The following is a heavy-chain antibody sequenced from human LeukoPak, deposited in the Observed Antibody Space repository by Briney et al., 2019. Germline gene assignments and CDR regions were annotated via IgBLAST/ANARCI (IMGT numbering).Heavy chain of an antibody. CDR3: ARRYYDILTGYYKDWFDP. CDR2: INPNSGGT. D-gene: IGHD3-9*01. Sequence: ASVKVSCKASGYTFTGYYMHWVRQAPGQGLEWMGWINPNSGGTNYAQKFQGRVTITRNTSISTAYMELSSLRSEDTAVYYCARRYYDILTGYYKDWFDPWGQGTLVTVSS. V-gene: IGHV1-2*02. CDR1: GYTFTGYY. J-gene: IGHJ5*02.